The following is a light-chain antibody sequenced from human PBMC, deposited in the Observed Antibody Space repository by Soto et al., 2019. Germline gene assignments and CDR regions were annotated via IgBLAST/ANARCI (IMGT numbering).Light chain of an antibody. CDR2: GAS. J-gene: IGKJ4*01. V-gene: IGKV3-15*01. Sequence: ETMMTQSPATLSASPGKRATLSCRASQSVSTNLAWYQQKPGQAPRLLIYGASIGATGIPARFSGSGSGTDFTLTISSLQSEDFAVYYCQQYNNWPLTFGGGTKVDIK. CDR3: QQYNNWPLT. CDR1: QSVSTN.